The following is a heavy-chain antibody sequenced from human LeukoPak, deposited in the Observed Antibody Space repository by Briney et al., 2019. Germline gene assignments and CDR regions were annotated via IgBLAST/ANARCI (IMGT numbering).Heavy chain of an antibody. D-gene: IGHD3-22*01. V-gene: IGHV7-4-1*02. CDR1: GYTFTSYA. CDR2: INTNTGNP. J-gene: IGHJ3*02. Sequence: ASVKVSCKASGYTFTSYAINWVRQAPGQGLEYIGWINTNTGNPTYAQGFTGRFVFSLDTSASTAYLQISSPKAEDTAVYYCARVVHPYDYESSGLTYDAFDIWGQGTMVTVSS. CDR3: ARVVHPYDYESSGLTYDAFDI.